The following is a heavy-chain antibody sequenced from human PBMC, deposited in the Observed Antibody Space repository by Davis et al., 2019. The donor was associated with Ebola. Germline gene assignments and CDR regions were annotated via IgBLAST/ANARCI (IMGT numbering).Heavy chain of an antibody. CDR1: GSTFSSYW. CDR3: ATFRGVWFGELSPFRFDY. V-gene: IGHV3-7*03. D-gene: IGHD3-10*01. CDR2: IKQDGSEK. J-gene: IGHJ4*02. Sequence: GESLKISCAASGSTFSSYWMSWVRQAPGKGLEWVANIKQDGSEKYYVDSVKGRFTISRDNAKNSLYLQMNSLRAEDTAVYYCATFRGVWFGELSPFRFDYWGQGTLVTVSS.